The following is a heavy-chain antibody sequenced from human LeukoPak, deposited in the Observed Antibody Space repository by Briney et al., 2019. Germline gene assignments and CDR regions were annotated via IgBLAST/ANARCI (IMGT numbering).Heavy chain of an antibody. Sequence: SQTLSLTCTVSGGSISSGGYYWSWIRQPPGKGLEWIGEINHSGSTNYNPSLKSRVTISVDTSKNQFSLKLSSVTAADTAVYYCARACPYQTLWSGYWRGNWFDPWGQGTLVTVSS. CDR2: INHSGST. J-gene: IGHJ5*02. CDR3: ARACPYQTLWSGYWRGNWFDP. V-gene: IGHV4-30-2*01. CDR1: GGSISSGGYY. D-gene: IGHD3-3*01.